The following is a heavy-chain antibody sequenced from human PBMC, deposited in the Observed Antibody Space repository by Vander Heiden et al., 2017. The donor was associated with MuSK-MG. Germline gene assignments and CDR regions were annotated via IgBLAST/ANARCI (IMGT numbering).Heavy chain of an antibody. V-gene: IGHV4-39*01. Sequence: QLQLQESGPGLVKPSETLSLTCIVSGGPISRSSHYWGWIRQPPGKGLEWIGSIYYSGSTYNNPSLESGVTISVDTSKNQFSLKLTSVTAADTAVYYCARQWELIAFDIWGQGTMVTVSS. CDR3: ARQWELIAFDI. CDR1: GGPISRSSHY. D-gene: IGHD1-26*01. J-gene: IGHJ3*02. CDR2: IYYSGST.